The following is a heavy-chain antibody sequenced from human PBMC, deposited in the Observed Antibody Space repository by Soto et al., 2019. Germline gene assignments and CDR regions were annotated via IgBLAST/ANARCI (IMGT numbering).Heavy chain of an antibody. Sequence: PGGSLRLSCAASGFTFSSYAMHWVRQAPGKGLEWVAVISYDGSNKYYADSVKGRFTISRDNSKNTLYLQMNSLRAEDTAVYYCARESTEQLAGAFDIWGQGTMVTVS. CDR1: GFTFSSYA. D-gene: IGHD6-6*01. V-gene: IGHV3-30-3*01. J-gene: IGHJ3*02. CDR3: ARESTEQLAGAFDI. CDR2: ISYDGSNK.